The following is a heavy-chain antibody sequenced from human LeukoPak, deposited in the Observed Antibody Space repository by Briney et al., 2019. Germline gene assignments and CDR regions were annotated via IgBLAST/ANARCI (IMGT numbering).Heavy chain of an antibody. CDR3: AKVAVWDYDSSDPTFDY. CDR1: EFTFDDYA. CDR2: ISWDGGST. J-gene: IGHJ4*02. V-gene: IGHV3-43*02. Sequence: GGSLRLSCAASEFTFDDYAMHWVRQAPGKGLEWVSLISWDGGSTYYADSVKGRFTISRDNSKNSLYLQMNSLRTEDTALYYCAKVAVWDYDSSDPTFDYWGQGTLVTVSS. D-gene: IGHD3-22*01.